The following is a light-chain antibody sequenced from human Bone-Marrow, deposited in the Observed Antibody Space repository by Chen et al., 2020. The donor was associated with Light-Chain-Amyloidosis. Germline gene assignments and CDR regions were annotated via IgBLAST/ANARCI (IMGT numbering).Light chain of an antibody. J-gene: IGLJ1*01. V-gene: IGLV3-21*02. CDR1: NIGSES. CDR2: DDS. CDR3: QVWDSSSDDYV. Sequence: SYVLTQPPSVSVAPGQTASITCGGYNIGSESVHWYQQRPGQAPVLVVYDDSDRPSGISERFSGSNSGDTATLTISRVEAGDEADYYCQVWDSSSDDYVFGTGTKVTVL.